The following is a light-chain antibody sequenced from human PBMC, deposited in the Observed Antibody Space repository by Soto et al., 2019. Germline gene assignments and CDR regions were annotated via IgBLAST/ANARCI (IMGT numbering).Light chain of an antibody. V-gene: IGLV2-8*01. CDR1: PSDVGGSNS. J-gene: IGLJ2*01. CDR3: SSYAPSDLV. CDR2: DVN. Sequence: QSALTQPPSASGSPGQSVTISCTGTPSDVGGSNSVSWYQQHPGKAPNLMIYDVNKRPSGVPDRFSGSKSGNTASLTVSGLQAADEAYYFCSSYAPSDLVFGGGTKVTVL.